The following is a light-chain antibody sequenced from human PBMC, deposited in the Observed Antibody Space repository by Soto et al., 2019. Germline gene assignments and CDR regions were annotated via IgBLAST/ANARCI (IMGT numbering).Light chain of an antibody. J-gene: IGKJ3*01. CDR1: QSISSY. Sequence: DRQITQSPSSLSASVGDIVTITLLASQSISSYLNWYQQKPGKAPKLLIYAASSLHSGVPSRFSGSGSGTDFTLTISSLQPEDFATYYCQQSYSTPRTFGPGTTVDIK. CDR3: QQSYSTPRT. CDR2: AAS. V-gene: IGKV1-39*01.